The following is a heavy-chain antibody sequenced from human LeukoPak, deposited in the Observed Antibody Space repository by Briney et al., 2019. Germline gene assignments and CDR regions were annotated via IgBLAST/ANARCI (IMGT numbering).Heavy chain of an antibody. V-gene: IGHV4-59*01. D-gene: IGHD6-13*01. CDR3: ARGVYIAAAQYGY. CDR2: IYYSGTT. Sequence: SETLSLTCTVSGGSISNYYWSWIRQPPGKGLEWIGYIYYSGTTNYNPSLKSRVTISVDTSKNQFSLKLNSVTAADTAVYHCARGVYIAAAQYGYWGQGTLVTVSS. J-gene: IGHJ4*02. CDR1: GGSISNYY.